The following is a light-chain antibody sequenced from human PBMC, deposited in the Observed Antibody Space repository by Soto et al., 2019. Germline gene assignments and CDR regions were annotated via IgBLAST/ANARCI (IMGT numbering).Light chain of an antibody. J-gene: IGKJ4*01. V-gene: IGKV3-20*01. Sequence: ESVLTQSRGTLSLSPGERATLSCRASQTVRNNYLAWYQQKPGQAPRLLIYDASSRATGIPDRFSGGGSGTDFTLTISRLEPEDFAVYYCQQFSSYPLTFGGGTKVDI. CDR3: QQFSSYPLT. CDR1: QTVRNNY. CDR2: DAS.